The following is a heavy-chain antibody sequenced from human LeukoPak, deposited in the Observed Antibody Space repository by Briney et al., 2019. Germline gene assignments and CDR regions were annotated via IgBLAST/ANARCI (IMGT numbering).Heavy chain of an antibody. J-gene: IGHJ4*02. V-gene: IGHV3-30-3*02. Sequence: GGSLRLSCAASEFTFSRYAMHWVRQAPGKGLEWVAVISHDGSNKYYADSVKGRFTISRDNSKNTLYLQTNSLRAEDTAIYYCAKHRETYGDSCLDDYWGQGTLVTVSS. CDR2: ISHDGSNK. CDR1: EFTFSRYA. CDR3: AKHRETYGDSCLDDY. D-gene: IGHD4-17*01.